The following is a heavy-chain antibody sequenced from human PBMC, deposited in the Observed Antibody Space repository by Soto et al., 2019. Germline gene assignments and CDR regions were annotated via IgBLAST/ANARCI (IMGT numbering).Heavy chain of an antibody. Sequence: ASVKVSCKASGYTFTGYYMHWVRQAPGQGLEWMGWINPNSGGTNYVQKFQGWVTMTRDTSISTAYMELSRLRSDDTAMYYCARGPPSFTVFGEMLYGMDVWGQGTKVTVSS. CDR3: ARGPPSFTVFGEMLYGMDV. J-gene: IGHJ6*02. CDR1: GYTFTGYY. D-gene: IGHD3-3*01. V-gene: IGHV1-2*04. CDR2: INPNSGGT.